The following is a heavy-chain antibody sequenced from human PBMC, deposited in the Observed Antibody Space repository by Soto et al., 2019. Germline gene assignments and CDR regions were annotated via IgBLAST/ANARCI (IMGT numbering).Heavy chain of an antibody. Sequence: SETLSLTCTVSGGSISSGDYYWGWIRQPPGKGLEWIGYIYYSGSTYYNPSLKSRVTISVDTSKNQFSLKLSSVTAADTAVYYCARVYRNYYDIDYWGQGTLVTVSS. CDR1: GGSISSGDYY. J-gene: IGHJ4*02. D-gene: IGHD3-22*01. CDR3: ARVYRNYYDIDY. V-gene: IGHV4-30-4*01. CDR2: IYYSGST.